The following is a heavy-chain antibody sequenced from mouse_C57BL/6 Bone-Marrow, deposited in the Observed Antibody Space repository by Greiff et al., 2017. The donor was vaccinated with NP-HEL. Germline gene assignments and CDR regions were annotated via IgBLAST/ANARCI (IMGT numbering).Heavy chain of an antibody. V-gene: IGHV5-6*01. CDR3: ARATTVVATGDY. CDR2: ISSGGSYT. CDR1: GFTFSSYG. D-gene: IGHD1-1*01. Sequence: EVKVVESGGDLVKPGGSLKLSCAASGFTFSSYGMSWVRQTPDKRLEWVATISSGGSYTYYPDSVKGRFTISRDNAKNTLYLQMSSLKSEDTAMYYCARATTVVATGDYWGQGTTLTVSS. J-gene: IGHJ2*01.